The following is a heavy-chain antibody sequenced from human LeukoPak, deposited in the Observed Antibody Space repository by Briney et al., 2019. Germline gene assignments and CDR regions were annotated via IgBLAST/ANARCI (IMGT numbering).Heavy chain of an antibody. V-gene: IGHV3-7*01. Sequence: GGSLRLSCAASGFTFSSYSMNWVRQAPGKGLEWVATIKPDGANKYYVDSVMGRFTMSRDNAKNSLYLQMNSLRVEDTAVYYCARGSNWGGDYWGQGTLVTVSS. CDR3: ARGSNWGGDY. CDR1: GFTFSSYS. D-gene: IGHD6-13*01. J-gene: IGHJ4*02. CDR2: IKPDGANK.